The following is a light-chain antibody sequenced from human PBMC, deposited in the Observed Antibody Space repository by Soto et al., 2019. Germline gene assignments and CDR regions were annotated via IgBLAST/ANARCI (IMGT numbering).Light chain of an antibody. V-gene: IGLV2-14*01. CDR2: DVS. CDR1: SSDVGGYNY. Sequence: QSALTQPASVSGSPGQSITISCTGTSSDVGGYNYVSWYQQHPGKAPKLMIYDVSNRPSGVSNRLSGSKSCNTASLTISGLQAEDEADYYCSSYTSSSALGVFGGGTKVTVL. CDR3: SSYTSSSALGV. J-gene: IGLJ2*01.